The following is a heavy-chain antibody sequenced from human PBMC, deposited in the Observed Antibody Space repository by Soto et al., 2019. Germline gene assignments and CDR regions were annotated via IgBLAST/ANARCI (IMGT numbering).Heavy chain of an antibody. V-gene: IGHV1-69*02. CDR3: ARSIAAAGTRVNWFDP. CDR1: GGTFSSYT. CDR2: IIPILGIA. Sequence: ASVKVSCKASGGTFSSYTISWVRQAPGQGLEWMGRIIPILGIANYAQKFQGRVTITADKSTSTAYMELSSLRSEDTAVYYCARSIAAAGTRVNWFDPWGQGTLVTVSS. D-gene: IGHD6-13*01. J-gene: IGHJ5*02.